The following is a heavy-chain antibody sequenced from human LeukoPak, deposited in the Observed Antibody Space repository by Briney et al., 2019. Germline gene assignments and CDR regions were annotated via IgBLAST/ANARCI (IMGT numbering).Heavy chain of an antibody. CDR3: APQDRISSSTSFSGLDV. J-gene: IGHJ6*02. CDR2: IYYSGST. CDR1: GGSISSYY. Sequence: PSETLSLTCTVSGGSISSYYWGWIRQPPGKGLEWIGSIYYSGSTYYNPSLKSRVTISVDTSKNQFSLKLSSMTAADTAVYYCAPQDRISSSTSFSGLDVWGQGTTVTVSS. D-gene: IGHD2-2*01. V-gene: IGHV4-39*07.